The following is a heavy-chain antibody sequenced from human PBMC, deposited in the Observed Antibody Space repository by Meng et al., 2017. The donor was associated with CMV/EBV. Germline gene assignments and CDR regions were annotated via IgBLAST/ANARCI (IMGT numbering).Heavy chain of an antibody. V-gene: IGHV1-69*10. J-gene: IGHJ3*02. CDR1: GGTFSSYA. CDR2: IIPILGIA. D-gene: IGHD2-8*01. Sequence: SVKVSCKASGGTFSSYAISWVRQAPGQGLEWMGGIIPILGIANYAQKFQGRVTITADKSTSTAYMELSSLRSEDTAVYYCVREGVMTAFDIWGQGTMVTVSS. CDR3: VREGVMTAFDI.